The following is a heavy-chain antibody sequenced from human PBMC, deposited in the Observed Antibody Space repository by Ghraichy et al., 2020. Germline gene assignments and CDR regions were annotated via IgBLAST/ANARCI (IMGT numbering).Heavy chain of an antibody. V-gene: IGHV3-33*01. CDR3: ARDGPDPGDYYGMDV. Sequence: GESLNISCAASGFTFSSYGMHWVRQAPGKGLEWLAVIWYDVSNKYYADSVKVRFTISRDNSKNTLYLQMNSLRAEDTAVYYCARDGPDPGDYYGMDVWGQGTTVTVSS. CDR2: IWYDVSNK. D-gene: IGHD7-27*01. J-gene: IGHJ6*02. CDR1: GFTFSSYG.